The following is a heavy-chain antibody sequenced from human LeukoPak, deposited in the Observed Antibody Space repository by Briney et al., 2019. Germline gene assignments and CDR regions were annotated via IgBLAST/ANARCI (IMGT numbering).Heavy chain of an antibody. Sequence: GASVKVSCKASGYTFTGYYMHWVRQAPGQGLEWMGWINPNSGGTNYAQKFQGRVTMTRDTSISTAYMELSRLRSDDTAVYYCACQVQYSYGYSNHFDYWGQGTLVTVSS. J-gene: IGHJ4*02. V-gene: IGHV1-2*02. D-gene: IGHD5-18*01. CDR2: INPNSGGT. CDR3: ACQVQYSYGYSNHFDY. CDR1: GYTFTGYY.